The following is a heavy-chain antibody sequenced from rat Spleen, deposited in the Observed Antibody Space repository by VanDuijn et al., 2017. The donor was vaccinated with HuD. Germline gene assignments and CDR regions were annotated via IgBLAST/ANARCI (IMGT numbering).Heavy chain of an antibody. CDR2: INSAGTT. Sequence: EVQLQESGPGLVKPSQSLSLPCSVTGYSITSSYRWNWIRKFPGNKLEWMGYINSAGTTNYNPSLKSRTSITRDTSKNQFFLQVNSVTTEDTATYYCARSEYSSYILFDYWGQGVMVTVSS. J-gene: IGHJ2*01. CDR1: GYSITSSYR. V-gene: IGHV3-3*01. D-gene: IGHD1-2*01. CDR3: ARSEYSSYILFDY.